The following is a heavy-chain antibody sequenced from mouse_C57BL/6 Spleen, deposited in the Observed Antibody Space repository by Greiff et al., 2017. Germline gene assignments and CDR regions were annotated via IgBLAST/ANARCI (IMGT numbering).Heavy chain of an antibody. D-gene: IGHD1-1*01. CDR3: AIGSYYGSSPPFDY. CDR1: GYTFTSYW. J-gene: IGHJ2*01. CDR2: IHPNSGST. V-gene: IGHV1-64*01. Sequence: VQLQQPGAELVKPGASVKLSCKASGYTFTSYWMHWVKQRPGQGLEWIGMIHPNSGSTNYNEKFKSKATLTVDKSSSTAYMQLSSLTSEDSAGYYCAIGSYYGSSPPFDYWGQGTTLTVSS.